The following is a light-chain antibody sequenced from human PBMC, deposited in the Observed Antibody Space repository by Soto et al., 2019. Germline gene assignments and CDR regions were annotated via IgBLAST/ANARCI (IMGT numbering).Light chain of an antibody. Sequence: EIVLTQSPGTLSLSPGDRATLSCRASQSVSSSYLAWYQQKPGQAPRLLIYGASSRATGIPDRFSGSGSGTDFTLTISGLELEDSAVYYCQQYGNSRGTFGQGTKVDI. V-gene: IGKV3-20*01. CDR1: QSVSSSY. J-gene: IGKJ1*01. CDR2: GAS. CDR3: QQYGNSRGT.